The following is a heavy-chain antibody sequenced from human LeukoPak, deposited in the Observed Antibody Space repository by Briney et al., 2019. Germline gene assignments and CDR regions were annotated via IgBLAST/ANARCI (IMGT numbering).Heavy chain of an antibody. Sequence: PSETLSLTCTVSGGSISSGSYYWSWIRQHPGKGLEWIGNIYYSGSTYYNPSLKSRLTISVDTSKNQFSLKLTSVTAADTAVYYCARMVGATGWFDPWGQGTLVTVSS. CDR1: GGSISSGSYY. J-gene: IGHJ5*02. D-gene: IGHD1-26*01. V-gene: IGHV4-31*03. CDR3: ARMVGATGWFDP. CDR2: IYYSGST.